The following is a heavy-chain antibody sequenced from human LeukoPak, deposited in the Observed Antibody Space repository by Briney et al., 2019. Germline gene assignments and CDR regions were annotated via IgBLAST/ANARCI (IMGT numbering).Heavy chain of an antibody. CDR3: ARQRDDSGYSRMSDF. V-gene: IGHV4-39*01. CDR1: GGSISSSTYY. J-gene: IGHJ4*02. D-gene: IGHD3-22*01. CDR2: IYYSGNP. Sequence: PSETLSLTCTISGGSISSSTYYGGWIRQPPGRGLEWIGSIYYSGNPSYNPSLKSRVPLSLDTSKNQFYLQLSSVTAADTAMYCCARQRDDSGYSRMSDFWGQGTLVTVSS.